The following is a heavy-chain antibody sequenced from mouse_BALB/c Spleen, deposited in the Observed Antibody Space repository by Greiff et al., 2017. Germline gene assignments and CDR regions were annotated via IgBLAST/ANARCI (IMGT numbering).Heavy chain of an antibody. D-gene: IGHD2-14*01. CDR1: GFNIKDYY. CDR2: IDPENGNT. Sequence: EVQLQESGAELVRPGALVKLSCKASGFNIKDYYMHWVKQRPEQGLEWIGWIDPENGNTIYDPKFQGKASITADTSSNTAYLQLSSLTSEDTAVYYCASYYRYDLAWFAYWGQGTLVTVSA. V-gene: IGHV14-1*02. J-gene: IGHJ3*01. CDR3: ASYYRYDLAWFAY.